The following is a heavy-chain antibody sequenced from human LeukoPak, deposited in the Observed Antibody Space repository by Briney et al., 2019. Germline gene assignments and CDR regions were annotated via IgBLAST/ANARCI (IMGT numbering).Heavy chain of an antibody. CDR2: ISGSGGST. D-gene: IGHD6-13*01. J-gene: IGHJ4*02. CDR1: GFTFSSYG. V-gene: IGHV3-23*01. Sequence: PGGSLRLSCAASGFTFSSYGMSWVRRAPGRGLEWVSAISGSGGSTYYADSVKGRFTISRDNSKNTLYLQMNSLRAEDTAVYYCARGRRTSIAAAGTIDYWGQGTLVTVSS. CDR3: ARGRRTSIAAAGTIDY.